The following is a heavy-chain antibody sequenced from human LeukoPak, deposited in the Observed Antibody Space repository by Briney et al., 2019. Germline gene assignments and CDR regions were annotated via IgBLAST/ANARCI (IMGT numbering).Heavy chain of an antibody. J-gene: IGHJ4*02. V-gene: IGHV4-38-2*02. CDR2: IYHSGST. CDR3: ARDEARTGYIHY. CDR1: GYSISSGYY. D-gene: IGHD3-9*01. Sequence: SETLSLTCTVSGYSISSGYYWGWIRQPPGKGLEWIGSIYHSGSTYYNPSLKSRITMSLDTSKNQLSLRLTSVTAADTAVYYCARDEARTGYIHYWGQGTLITVSS.